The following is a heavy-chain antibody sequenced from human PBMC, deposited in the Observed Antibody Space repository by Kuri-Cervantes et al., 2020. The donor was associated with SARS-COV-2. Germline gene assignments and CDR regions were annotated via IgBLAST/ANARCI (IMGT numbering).Heavy chain of an antibody. CDR1: GFTFSSYA. CDR2: ISYDGSNK. J-gene: IGHJ4*02. CDR3: ASTTARDIVASEFDY. V-gene: IGHV3-30*04. Sequence: GGSLRLSCAASGFTFSSYAMHWVRQAPGKGLEWVAVISYDGSNKYYADSVKGRFTISRDNSKNTLYLQMNSLGAEDTAVYYGASTTARDIVASEFDYWGQGTLVTVSS. D-gene: IGHD5-12*01.